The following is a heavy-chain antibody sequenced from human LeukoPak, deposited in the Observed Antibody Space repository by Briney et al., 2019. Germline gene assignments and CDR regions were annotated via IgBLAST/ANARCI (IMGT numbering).Heavy chain of an antibody. CDR2: ISYDGSNK. CDR1: GFTFSSYG. D-gene: IGHD2-15*01. CDR3: AKDHFRYCSGGSCYLIDY. J-gene: IGHJ4*02. Sequence: GRSLRLSCAASGFTFSSYGMHWVRQAPGKGLEWVAVISYDGSNKYYADSVKGRFTISRDNSKNTLYLQMNSLRAEDTAVYYCAKDHFRYCSGGSCYLIDYWGQGTLVTVSS. V-gene: IGHV3-30*18.